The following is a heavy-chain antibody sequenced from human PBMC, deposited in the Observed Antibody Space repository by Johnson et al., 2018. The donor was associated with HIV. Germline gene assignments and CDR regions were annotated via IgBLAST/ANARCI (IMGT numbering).Heavy chain of an antibody. J-gene: IGHJ3*02. V-gene: IGHV3-30*18. CDR1: GFTFSSYG. D-gene: IGHD3-16*01. Sequence: QMLLVESGGGVVQPGRSLRLSCAASGFTFSSYGMHWVRQAPGKGLDWVAVISYDGSNKYYADSVKGRFTISRDNSKNTLYLQMNSLRAEDTAVYYCAKARGGAGGGAFDIWGQGTMVTVSS. CDR2: ISYDGSNK. CDR3: AKARGGAGGGAFDI.